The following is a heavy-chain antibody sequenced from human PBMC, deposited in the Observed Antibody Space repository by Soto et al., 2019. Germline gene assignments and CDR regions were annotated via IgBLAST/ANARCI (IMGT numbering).Heavy chain of an antibody. Sequence: SVKVSCKASGGTFSSYAISWVRQAPGQGLEWMGGIIPIFGTANYAQKFQGRVTITADESTSTAYMELSSLRSEDTAVYYCARVTTYLSREYYFDYWGQGXLVTVYS. D-gene: IGHD4-17*01. CDR3: ARVTTYLSREYYFDY. V-gene: IGHV1-69*13. CDR2: IIPIFGTA. CDR1: GGTFSSYA. J-gene: IGHJ4*02.